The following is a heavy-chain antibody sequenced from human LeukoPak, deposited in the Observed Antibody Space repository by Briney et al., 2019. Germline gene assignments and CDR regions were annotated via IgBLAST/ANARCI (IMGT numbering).Heavy chain of an antibody. Sequence: SETLSLTCAVYGGSFSGYYWSWIRQPPGKGLEWIGEINHSGSTNYNPSLKSRVTISVDTSKNQFSLKQSSVTAADTAVYYCARGLGTWGQGTLVTVSS. CDR2: INHSGST. V-gene: IGHV4-34*01. CDR3: ARGLGT. CDR1: GGSFSGYY. J-gene: IGHJ5*02. D-gene: IGHD7-27*01.